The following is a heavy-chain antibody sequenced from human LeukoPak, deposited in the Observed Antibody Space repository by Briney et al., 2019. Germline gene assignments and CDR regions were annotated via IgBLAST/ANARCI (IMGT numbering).Heavy chain of an antibody. CDR3: AKRVPLMALDS. CDR2: IGSGSVDK. D-gene: IGHD2-8*01. V-gene: IGHV3-23*01. J-gene: IGHJ5*01. CDR1: GFTFDAYA. Sequence: PGGSLRLSCAASGFTFDAYAMSWVRQAPGKGLEWVSVIGSGSVDKHYADTVRGRFDISRDNSKNRLFLQMNSLRVEDSGVYYCAKRVPLMALDSWGQGPLVTVSS.